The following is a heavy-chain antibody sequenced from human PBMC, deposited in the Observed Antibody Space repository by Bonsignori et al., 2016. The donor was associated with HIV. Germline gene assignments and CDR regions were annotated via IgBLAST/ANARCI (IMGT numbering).Heavy chain of an antibody. D-gene: IGHD1-26*01. J-gene: IGHJ4*02. V-gene: IGHV3-66*01. CDR3: ARDVVVGAWVFDY. CDR2: IYSGGST. CDR1: GFTVSSNY. Sequence: GESLKISCAASGFTVSSNYMSWVRQAPGKGLEWVSVIYSGGSTYYADSVKGRFTISRDNSKNTLYLQMNSLRAEDTAVYYCARDVVVGAWVFDYWGQGTLVTVSS.